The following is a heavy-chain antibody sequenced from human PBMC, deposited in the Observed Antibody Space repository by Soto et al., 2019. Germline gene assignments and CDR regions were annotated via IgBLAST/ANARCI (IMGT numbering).Heavy chain of an antibody. CDR3: ASATWDSTGWYGYFQH. Sequence: EVQLVESGGGLVQPGGSLRLSCAASGFTFSSYSMNWVRQAPGKGLEWVSYISSSSSTIYYADSVKGRFTISRDNAKNSLYLQMNSLRDEDTAVYYCASATWDSTGWYGYFQHWGQDTLVTVSS. CDR1: GFTFSSYS. J-gene: IGHJ1*01. V-gene: IGHV3-48*02. CDR2: ISSSSSTI. D-gene: IGHD6-19*01.